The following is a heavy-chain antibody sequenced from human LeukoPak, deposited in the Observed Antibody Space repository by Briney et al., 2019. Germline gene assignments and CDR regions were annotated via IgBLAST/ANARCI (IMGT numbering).Heavy chain of an antibody. Sequence: GGSLRLSCAASGFTFSSYWMHWVRHAPGKGLVWVSRINSDGSSTSYADSVKGRFTISRDNAKNTLYLQMNSLRAEDTAVYYCARRSAAKDAFDIWGQGTMVTVSS. CDR3: ARRSAAKDAFDI. J-gene: IGHJ3*02. CDR2: INSDGSST. D-gene: IGHD6-25*01. CDR1: GFTFSSYW. V-gene: IGHV3-74*01.